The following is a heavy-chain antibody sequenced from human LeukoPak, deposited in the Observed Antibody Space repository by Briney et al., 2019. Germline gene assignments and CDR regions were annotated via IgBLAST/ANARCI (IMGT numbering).Heavy chain of an antibody. Sequence: GGSLRLSCAGSGFTFSTYGMTWVRQAPGKGLEWVSAISGSGGSIYYADSVKGRFTISRDNSKNTLFLQMNSLRAEDTAVYYCAKPTSGWSPFDYWGQGTLVTVSS. CDR3: AKPTSGWSPFDY. V-gene: IGHV3-23*01. CDR1: GFTFSTYG. CDR2: ISGSGGSI. D-gene: IGHD6-19*01. J-gene: IGHJ4*02.